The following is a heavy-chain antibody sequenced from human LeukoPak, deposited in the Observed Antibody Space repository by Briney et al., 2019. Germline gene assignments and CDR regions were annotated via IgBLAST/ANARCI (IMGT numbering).Heavy chain of an antibody. CDR3: ARGNIGVQIFGVVIRYNCFDP. V-gene: IGHV1-2*02. CDR2: INPNSGGT. D-gene: IGHD3-3*01. J-gene: IGHJ5*02. CDR1: GYTFTRYY. Sequence: ASVKVSCKASGYTFTRYYMHWVRQAPGQGLEWMGWINPNSGGTNYAQKFHGRVTMNRDTSISKAYMELSRLRSDDTAVYYCARGNIGVQIFGVVIRYNCFDPWGQGTLVTVSS.